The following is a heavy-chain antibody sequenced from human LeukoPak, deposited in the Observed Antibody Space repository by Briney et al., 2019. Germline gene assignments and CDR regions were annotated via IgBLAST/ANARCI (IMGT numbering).Heavy chain of an antibody. CDR2: IYYSGST. V-gene: IGHV4-59*08. D-gene: IGHD1-14*01. J-gene: IGHJ6*02. CDR3: ARLWARFARKIDYYYGMDV. Sequence: SETLSLTCAVYGGSFSGYYWSWIRQPPGKGLEWIGYIYYSGSTNYNPSLKSRVTISVDTSKNQFSLKLSSVTAADTAVYYCARLWARFARKIDYYYGMDVWGQGTTVTVSS. CDR1: GGSFSGYY.